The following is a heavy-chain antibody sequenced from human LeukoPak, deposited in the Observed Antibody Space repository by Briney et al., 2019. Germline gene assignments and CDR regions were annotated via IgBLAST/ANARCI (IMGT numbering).Heavy chain of an antibody. CDR2: ITGSGTNT. CDR3: VKDPSGVDP. Sequence: QPGGSLRLSCVASQFTFRNYAMSWVRQAPGKGLEWVAAITGSGTNTYYSDSVKGRFVTSRDNSKNTLFLYVNNLRAEDTAVYYCVKDPSGVDPWGQGTLVTVSS. J-gene: IGHJ5*02. CDR1: QFTFRNYA. V-gene: IGHV3-23*01.